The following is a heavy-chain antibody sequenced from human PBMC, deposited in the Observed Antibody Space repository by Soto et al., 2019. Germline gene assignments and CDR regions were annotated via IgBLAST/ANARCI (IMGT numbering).Heavy chain of an antibody. CDR3: ARDGGAYMVRVPPDY. V-gene: IGHV3-11*05. D-gene: IGHD3-10*01. J-gene: IGHJ4*02. CDR2: ISSSSSYT. CDR1: GFTFSDYY. Sequence: GSLRLSCAASGFTFSDYYMSWIRQAPGKGLEWVSYISSSSSYTNYADSVKGRFTISRDNAKNSLYLQMNSLRAEDTAVYYCARDGGAYMVRVPPDYWGQGTLVTVSS.